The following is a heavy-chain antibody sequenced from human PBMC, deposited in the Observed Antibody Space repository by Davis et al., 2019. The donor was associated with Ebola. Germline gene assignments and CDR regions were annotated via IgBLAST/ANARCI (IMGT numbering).Heavy chain of an antibody. CDR3: AKEKGDYGGNEFDY. V-gene: IGHV3-23*01. J-gene: IGHJ4*02. CDR1: GFTFSDYY. Sequence: GESLKISCAASGFTFSDYYMSWIRQAPGKGLEWVSAISGSGGSTYYADSVKGRFTISRDNSKNTLYLQMNSLRAEDTAVYYCAKEKGDYGGNEFDYWGQGTLVTVSS. D-gene: IGHD4-23*01. CDR2: ISGSGGST.